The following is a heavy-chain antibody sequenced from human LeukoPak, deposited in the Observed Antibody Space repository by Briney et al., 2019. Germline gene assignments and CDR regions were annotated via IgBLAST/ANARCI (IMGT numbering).Heavy chain of an antibody. CDR2: ISSSGSTI. D-gene: IGHD6-13*01. CDR1: GFTFSSYE. Sequence: GGSLRLSCAASGFTFSSYEMNWVRQAPGKGLEWVSYISSSGSTIYYADSVKGRFTISRDNAKNSLYLQMNSLRAEDTAVYYCARDSSSPVFDYWGQGTLVTVSS. CDR3: ARDSSSPVFDY. V-gene: IGHV3-48*03. J-gene: IGHJ4*02.